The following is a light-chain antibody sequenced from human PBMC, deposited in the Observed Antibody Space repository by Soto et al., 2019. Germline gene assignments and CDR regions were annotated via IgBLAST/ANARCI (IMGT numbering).Light chain of an antibody. J-gene: IGKJ3*01. CDR2: GAS. Sequence: DLQMTQSPSSLSASVGDRVTIACQASQDIGTFLNWYQHKPGKAPKLVIYGASNLDTGVPSRFSGSGSGTDFTFTISPLQPEDFATYYCQHYDYLPLFGPGTKVDI. V-gene: IGKV1-33*01. CDR1: QDIGTF. CDR3: QHYDYLPL.